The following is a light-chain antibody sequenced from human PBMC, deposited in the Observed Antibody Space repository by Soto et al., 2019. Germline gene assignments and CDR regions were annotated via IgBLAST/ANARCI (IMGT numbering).Light chain of an antibody. V-gene: IGLV2-14*01. CDR3: SSYSPTYTYV. Sequence: QSALTQPASVSGSPGQSITISCTGTSSDLGAYNFVSWYQQPPGKAPKLLIYEVINRPSAISDCFSGSKSGNTASLTISGLQAEDVADYFCSSYSPTYTYVFATGTKLTVL. CDR2: EVI. CDR1: SSDLGAYNF. J-gene: IGLJ1*01.